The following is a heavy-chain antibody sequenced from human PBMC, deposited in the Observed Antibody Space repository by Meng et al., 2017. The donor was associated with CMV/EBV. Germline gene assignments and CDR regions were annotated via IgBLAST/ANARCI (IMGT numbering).Heavy chain of an antibody. CDR2: ITWDSNSI. V-gene: IGHV3-9*01. CDR3: AKTRADSSTWYDAFDI. CDR1: GFNLDDYT. J-gene: IGHJ3*02. D-gene: IGHD6-13*01. Sequence: SLKIPCAASGFNLDDYTMYWVRQAPGKGLEWVSGITWDSNSIDYADYVKGRFTISRDNAKKSLYLQMNSLRAEDTALYYCAKTRADSSTWYDAFDIWGQGTMVTVSS.